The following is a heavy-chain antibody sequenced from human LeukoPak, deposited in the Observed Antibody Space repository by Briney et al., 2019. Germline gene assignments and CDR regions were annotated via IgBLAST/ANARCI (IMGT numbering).Heavy chain of an antibody. J-gene: IGHJ3*02. V-gene: IGHV3-48*03. CDR2: ISSSGSTI. D-gene: IGHD3-22*01. CDR3: ARDDYDSGDLNAFDT. Sequence: GGSLRLSCAASGFTFSSYEMNWVRQAPGKGLEWVSYISSSGSTIYYADSVKGRFTISRDNAKNSLYLQMNSLRAEDTAVYYCARDDYDSGDLNAFDTWGQGTMVTVSS. CDR1: GFTFSSYE.